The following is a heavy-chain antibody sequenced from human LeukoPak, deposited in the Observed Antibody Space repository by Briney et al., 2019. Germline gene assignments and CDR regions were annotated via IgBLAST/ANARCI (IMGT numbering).Heavy chain of an antibody. CDR1: GFTFSSYG. D-gene: IGHD3-10*01. Sequence: GGSLRLSCAASGFTFSSYGMHWVRQAPGKGLEWVSAISGSGGSTYYADSVKGRFTISRDNSKNTLYLQMNSLRAEDTAVYYCAKNAKLLWFGELLMAYDAFDIWGQGTMVTVSS. V-gene: IGHV3-23*01. CDR2: ISGSGGST. CDR3: AKNAKLLWFGELLMAYDAFDI. J-gene: IGHJ3*02.